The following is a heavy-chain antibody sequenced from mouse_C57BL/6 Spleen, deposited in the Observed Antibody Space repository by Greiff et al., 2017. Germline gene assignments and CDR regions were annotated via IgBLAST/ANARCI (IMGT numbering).Heavy chain of an antibody. CDR3: ARSPGMIDGDYFDY. D-gene: IGHD2-4*01. CDR2: IYPGSGNT. CDR1: GYTFTDYY. J-gene: IGHJ2*01. V-gene: IGHV1-84*01. Sequence: QVQLKESGPELVKPGASVKISCKASGYTFTDYYINWVKQRPGQGLEWIGWIYPGSGNTKYNEKFKGKATLTVDTSSSTAYMKLSSRTSEDSAVYFCARSPGMIDGDYFDYWGQGTTLTVSS.